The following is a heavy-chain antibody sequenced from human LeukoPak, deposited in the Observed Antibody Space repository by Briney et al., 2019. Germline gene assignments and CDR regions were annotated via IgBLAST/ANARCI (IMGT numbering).Heavy chain of an antibody. J-gene: IGHJ6*03. V-gene: IGHV4-4*07. Sequence: SETLSLTCTVSGGSISSYYWSWIRQPAGKGLEWIGRIYTSGSTNYNPSLKSRVTMSVDTSKNQFSLKLSSVTAADTAVYYCARALYPRTGRVYYYYMDVWGKGTTVTVSS. CDR3: ARALYPRTGRVYYYYMDV. CDR1: GGSISSYY. CDR2: IYTSGST. D-gene: IGHD3-16*01.